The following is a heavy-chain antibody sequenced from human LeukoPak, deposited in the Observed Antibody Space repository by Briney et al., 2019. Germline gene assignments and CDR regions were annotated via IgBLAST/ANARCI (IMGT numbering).Heavy chain of an antibody. J-gene: IGHJ6*03. CDR3: AKECTSCYLLYYYYMDV. CDR1: GFTFSSYG. V-gene: IGHV3-23*01. CDR2: ISGSGGST. Sequence: PGGSLRLSCAASGFTFSSYGMSWVRQAPGKGLEWVSAISGSGGSTYYADSVKGRFTISRDNSKNTLYLQMNSLRAEDTAVYYCAKECTSCYLLYYYYMDVWSKGTTVTISS. D-gene: IGHD2-2*01.